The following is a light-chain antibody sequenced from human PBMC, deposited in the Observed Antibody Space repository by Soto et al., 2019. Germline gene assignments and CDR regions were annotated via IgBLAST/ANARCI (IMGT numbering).Light chain of an antibody. J-gene: IGLJ2*01. Sequence: QSALTQAPSASGTPGQRVTLSCSGSSSNIGSNYVYWYQQFPGTTPKLLIYKNSRRPSGVPDRSSGSKSGTSASLAISGLRSEDEADYYCASWNDSLRGVLFGGGTKLTVL. V-gene: IGLV1-47*01. CDR2: KNS. CDR1: SSNIGSNY. CDR3: ASWNDSLRGVL.